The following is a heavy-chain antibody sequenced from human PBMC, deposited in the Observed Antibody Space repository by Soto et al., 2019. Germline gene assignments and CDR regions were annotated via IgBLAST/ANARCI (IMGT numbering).Heavy chain of an antibody. CDR2: ISPSNTTI. D-gene: IGHD2-2*01. J-gene: IGHJ3*01. CDR1: GFPFGLYP. CDR3: ARVGRGFCSSARCYTDGFDL. V-gene: IGHV3-48*02. Sequence: QLVESGEGLVQPGGSRRPSCAASGFPFGLYPLNWVRRAPGKGLEGLYYISPSNTTIYYEDSGKGRFTISRDNAKDSLDLQMNGLRDDDTAVYYCARVGRGFCSSARCYTDGFDLWGQGTVVTVST.